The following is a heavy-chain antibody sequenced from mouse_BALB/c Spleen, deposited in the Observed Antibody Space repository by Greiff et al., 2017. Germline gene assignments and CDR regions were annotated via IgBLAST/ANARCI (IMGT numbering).Heavy chain of an antibody. D-gene: IGHD2-14*01. Sequence: ESGPGLVKPSQSLSLTCSVTGYSITSGYYWNWIRQFPGNKLEWMGYISYDGSNNYNPSLKNRISITRDTSKNQFFLKLNSVTTEDTATYYCARWGVRRGYYYAMDYWGQGTSVTVSS. J-gene: IGHJ4*01. CDR3: ARWGVRRGYYYAMDY. CDR1: GYSITSGYY. V-gene: IGHV3-6*02. CDR2: ISYDGSN.